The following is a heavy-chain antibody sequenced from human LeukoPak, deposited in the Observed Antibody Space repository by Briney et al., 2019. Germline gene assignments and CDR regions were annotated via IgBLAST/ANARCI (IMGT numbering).Heavy chain of an antibody. D-gene: IGHD2-15*01. CDR1: GDSVSSNSAA. V-gene: IGHV6-1*01. Sequence: SQTLSLTCAISGDSVSSNSAAWNWIRQSPSRGLEWLGRTYQRSKWYNDYALSVKSRITINPGTSKNQFSLQLNSVTPEDTAVYYCAREDCSGGSCYGGFDCWGQGTLVTVSS. J-gene: IGHJ4*02. CDR3: AREDCSGGSCYGGFDC. CDR2: TYQRSKWYN.